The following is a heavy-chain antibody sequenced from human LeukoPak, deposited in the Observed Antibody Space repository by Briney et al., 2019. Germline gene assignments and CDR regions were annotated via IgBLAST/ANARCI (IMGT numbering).Heavy chain of an antibody. CDR2: ITPNSGGT. CDR1: GYTFTSYG. CDR3: AREAYDSGSFRTDYYYMDV. V-gene: IGHV1-2*02. Sequence: ASVKVSCKASGYTFTSYGISWGRQAPGQGLEWMAWITPNSGGTNYAQRFQGRVTMTRDTSMSPAYMELSRLRSDDTAVYYCAREAYDSGSFRTDYYYMDVWDKGTTVTTSS. J-gene: IGHJ6*03. D-gene: IGHD3-10*01.